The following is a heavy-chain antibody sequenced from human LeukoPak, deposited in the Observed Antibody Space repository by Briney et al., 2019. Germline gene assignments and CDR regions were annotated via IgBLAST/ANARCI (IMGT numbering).Heavy chain of an antibody. J-gene: IGHJ4*02. D-gene: IGHD3-10*01. V-gene: IGHV4-34*01. Sequence: SETLSLTCAVYGGSFSGYYWSWIRQPPGKGLEWIGEINHSGSTNYNPSLKSRVTISVDTSKNQFSLKLSPVTAADTAVYYCARGRGYDWGQGTLVTVSS. CDR2: INHSGST. CDR3: ARGRGYD. CDR1: GGSFSGYY.